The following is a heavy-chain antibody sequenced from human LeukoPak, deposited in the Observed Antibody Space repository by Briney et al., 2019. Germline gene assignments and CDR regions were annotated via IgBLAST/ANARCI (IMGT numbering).Heavy chain of an antibody. V-gene: IGHV3-21*01. CDR2: ISPTSWTI. CDR1: GFSFRTYS. CDR3: TRDAGQFVDHDVFDF. Sequence: GGSLRLSCAASGFSFRTYSMNWVRQAPGRGLEWVSSISPTSWTIYQADSVKSRFTVSRDNAKNSVFLQMDSLRAEDEAVYYCTRDAGQFVDHDVFDFWGQGTMVTVSS. D-gene: IGHD3-10*01. J-gene: IGHJ3*01.